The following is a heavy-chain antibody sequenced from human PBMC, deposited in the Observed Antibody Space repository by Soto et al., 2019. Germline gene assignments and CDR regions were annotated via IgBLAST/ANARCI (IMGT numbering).Heavy chain of an antibody. Sequence: QVQLVESGGGVVQPGRSLRLSCAAAGFTFSSYGMHWVRQAPGKGLEWVALISYDGSNKYYADSVKGRFTISRDNSKTTLHLQMNSQNAEDTALYYCAKDTTVTMHYYSGGMDVWGQGTTVTFSS. CDR2: ISYDGSNK. D-gene: IGHD4-17*01. CDR3: AKDTTVTMHYYSGGMDV. V-gene: IGHV3-30*18. J-gene: IGHJ6*02. CDR1: GFTFSSYG.